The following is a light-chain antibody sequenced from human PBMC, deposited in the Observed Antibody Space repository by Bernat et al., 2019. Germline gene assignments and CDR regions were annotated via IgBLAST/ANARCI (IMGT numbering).Light chain of an antibody. CDR3: QQRSNWPKYT. Sequence: EIVLTQSPATLSLSPGDRATLSCRASQSVSSYLAWYQQKPGQAPRLLIYDASNRATGIPARFSGSGSGTDFTLTISSLEPEDFAVYYCQQRSNWPKYTFGQGTKLESK. CDR2: DAS. J-gene: IGKJ2*01. V-gene: IGKV3-11*01. CDR1: QSVSSY.